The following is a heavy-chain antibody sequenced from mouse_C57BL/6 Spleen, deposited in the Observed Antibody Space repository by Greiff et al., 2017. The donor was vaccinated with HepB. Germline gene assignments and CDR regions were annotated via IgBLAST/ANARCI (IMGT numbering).Heavy chain of an antibody. V-gene: IGHV1-72*01. Sequence: VQLQQSGAELVKPGASVKLSCKASGYTFTSYWMHWVKQRPGRGLEWIGRIDPNSGGTKYNEKFKSKATLTVDKPSSTAYMQLSSLTSEDSAVYYCAKGGFITTVVATDYYAMDYWGQGTSVTVSS. D-gene: IGHD1-1*01. J-gene: IGHJ4*01. CDR2: IDPNSGGT. CDR1: GYTFTSYW. CDR3: AKGGFITTVVATDYYAMDY.